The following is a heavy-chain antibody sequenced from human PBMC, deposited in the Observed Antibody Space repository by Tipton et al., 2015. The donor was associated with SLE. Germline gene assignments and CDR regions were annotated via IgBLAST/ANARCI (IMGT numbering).Heavy chain of an antibody. J-gene: IGHJ6*02. CDR2: MNPSGNT. CDR1: GFTLTDYD. CDR3: ARETTQTREGLEV. D-gene: IGHD1-1*01. V-gene: IGHV1-8*01. Sequence: QSGAEVKQPGASVKVSCKASGFTLTDYDINWVRQTTPGQGLEWMGWMNPSGNTNYEEKFQGRVTMTRDTSINTAYMELSSLRSEDTAGYFCARETTQTREGLEVWGQGTTVIVSS.